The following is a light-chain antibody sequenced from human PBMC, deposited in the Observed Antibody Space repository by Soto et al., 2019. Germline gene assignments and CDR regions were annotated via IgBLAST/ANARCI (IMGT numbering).Light chain of an antibody. Sequence: EIVVTQSPATLSVSPGERVTLSCRASQSVSSSLAWYQQRPGQDPRLLIYDTSTRAAGIAARFSGSGSGTEVTLTISSLQSEDSAVYYCQQYVHWPPGAFGQGTTVEIK. CDR1: QSVSSS. CDR2: DTS. CDR3: QQYVHWPPGA. V-gene: IGKV3-15*01. J-gene: IGKJ1*01.